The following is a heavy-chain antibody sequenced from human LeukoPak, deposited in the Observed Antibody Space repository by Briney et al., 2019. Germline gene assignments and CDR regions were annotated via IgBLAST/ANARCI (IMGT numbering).Heavy chain of an antibody. Sequence: GGSLRLSCAASGFTFSSYSMNWVRQAPGKGLEWVSSISSSSSYIYYADSVKGRFTISRDNAKNSLYLQMNSLRAEDTAVYYCAREDGDYGTPDFDLWGRGTLVTVSS. V-gene: IGHV3-21*01. J-gene: IGHJ2*01. CDR3: AREDGDYGTPDFDL. D-gene: IGHD4-17*01. CDR2: ISSSSSYI. CDR1: GFTFSSYS.